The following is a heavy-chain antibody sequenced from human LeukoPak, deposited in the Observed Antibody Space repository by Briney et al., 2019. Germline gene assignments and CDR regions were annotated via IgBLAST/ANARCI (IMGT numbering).Heavy chain of an antibody. CDR2: ISSSGSTM. CDR1: GFIFSDYY. CDR3: ARDPYSGSYGPYYYYYMDV. J-gene: IGHJ6*03. V-gene: IGHV3-11*04. Sequence: GGSLRLSCAASGFIFSDYYMSWIRQAPGKGLEWVSYISSSGSTMYYTDSVKGRFTISRDNAKNSLYLQMDSLRVEDTAVYYCARDPYSGSYGPYYYYYMDVWGKGTTVTISS. D-gene: IGHD1-26*01.